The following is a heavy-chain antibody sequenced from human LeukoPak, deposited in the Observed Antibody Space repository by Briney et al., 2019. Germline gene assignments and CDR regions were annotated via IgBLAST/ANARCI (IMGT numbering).Heavy chain of an antibody. CDR3: ARDATTAVGWVYMDV. D-gene: IGHD1-1*01. J-gene: IGHJ6*03. CDR2: IKQDGSEK. V-gene: IGHV3-7*01. Sequence: GGSLRLSCAASGFTFSSYWMSWVRQTPGKGLEWVANIKQDGSEKNYVDSVKGRFTISRDNAKNSLYLQMNSLRVEDTALYFCARDATTAVGWVYMDVWGKGTTVTISS. CDR1: GFTFSSYW.